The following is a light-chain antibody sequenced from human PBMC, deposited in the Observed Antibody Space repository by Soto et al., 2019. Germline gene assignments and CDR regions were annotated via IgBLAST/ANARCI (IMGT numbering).Light chain of an antibody. CDR3: QQYMSSVT. J-gene: IGKJ1*01. CDR1: QSVDSTF. CDR2: GVS. Sequence: EIVLTQSPGSLSMSPGERVTLSCRASQSVDSTFFAWYQKKPGQAPRLLMYGVSKRATGIPDRFSGSGSGTDFTLTITRLEPEDVAVYYCQQYMSSVTFGQGTRVEIK. V-gene: IGKV3-20*01.